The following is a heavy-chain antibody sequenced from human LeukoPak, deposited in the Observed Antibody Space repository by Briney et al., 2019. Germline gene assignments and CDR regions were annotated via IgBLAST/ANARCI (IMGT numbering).Heavy chain of an antibody. CDR3: AKGLRFIVTFGLIDY. Sequence: GGSLRLSCAASGFTFSSYAMSWVRQAPGKGLEWVSAISGSGGSTYYADSVKGRFTISRDNSKNTLYLQMNSLRAEDTAVYYCAKGLRFIVTFGLIDYWGQGTLVTVSS. V-gene: IGHV3-23*01. CDR2: ISGSGGST. CDR1: GFTFSSYA. J-gene: IGHJ4*02. D-gene: IGHD3-16*01.